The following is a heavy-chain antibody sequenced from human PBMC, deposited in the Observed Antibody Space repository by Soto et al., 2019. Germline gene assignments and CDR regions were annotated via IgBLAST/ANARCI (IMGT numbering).Heavy chain of an antibody. V-gene: IGHV4-34*01. J-gene: IGHJ3*02. Sequence: XATLSLTCAVYGGCFSGYYWSGIRQPPGKGLEWIGEINHSGSTNYNPSLKSRVTISVDTSKNQFSLKLSSVTAADTAVYYCARGLFRTKVVPHDAFDIWGQGTMVTVSS. D-gene: IGHD4-17*01. CDR1: GGCFSGYY. CDR3: ARGLFRTKVVPHDAFDI. CDR2: INHSGST.